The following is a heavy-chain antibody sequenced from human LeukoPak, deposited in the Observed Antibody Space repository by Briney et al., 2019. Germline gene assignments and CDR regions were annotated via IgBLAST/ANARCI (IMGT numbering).Heavy chain of an antibody. J-gene: IGHJ4*02. CDR3: ARVYSYGGFDY. D-gene: IGHD5-18*01. V-gene: IGHV1-2*02. CDR1: GYTFTGYY. Sequence: GASVKVSCKASGYTFTGYYMHWVRQAPGQGLEWMGWIDPDSGGTNYAQKFQGRVTMTRDTSISTAYMELSRLRSDDTAVYYCARVYSYGGFDYWGQGTLVTVSS. CDR2: IDPDSGGT.